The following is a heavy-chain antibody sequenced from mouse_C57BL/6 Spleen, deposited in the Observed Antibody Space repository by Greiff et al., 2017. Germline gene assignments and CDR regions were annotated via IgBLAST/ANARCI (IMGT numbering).Heavy chain of an antibody. CDR3: ARGGYYSNYAY. CDR1: GYTFTSYW. CDR2: IYPGSGST. D-gene: IGHD2-5*01. Sequence: QVQLQQPGAELVKPGASVKMSCKASGYTFTSYWITWVKQRPGQGLEWIGDIYPGSGSTNYNEKFKSKATLTVDTSSSTAYMQISSLTSKDSAVYYCARGGYYSNYAYWGHGTLVTVTA. V-gene: IGHV1-55*01. J-gene: IGHJ3*01.